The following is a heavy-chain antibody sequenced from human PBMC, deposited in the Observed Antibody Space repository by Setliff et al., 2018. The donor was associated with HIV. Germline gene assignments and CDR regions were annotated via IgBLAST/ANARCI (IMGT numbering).Heavy chain of an antibody. Sequence: ASVKVSCKTSGYTFTSYDINWVRQATGQGLEWMGWMNPNIGKTAYAQKFQGRVTMTRNTSISTAYMELSSPRSDDTAVYYCARGLPDCSGGNCYPYRFDYWGQGTLVTVSS. CDR2: MNPNIGKT. J-gene: IGHJ4*02. CDR3: ARGLPDCSGGNCYPYRFDY. D-gene: IGHD2-15*01. V-gene: IGHV1-8*02. CDR1: GYTFTSYD.